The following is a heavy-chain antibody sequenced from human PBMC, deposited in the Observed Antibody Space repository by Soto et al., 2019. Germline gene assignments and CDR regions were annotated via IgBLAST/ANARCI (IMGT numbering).Heavy chain of an antibody. Sequence: EVHLVESGGGLIQPGGSLRLSCAASGFTVSSNYMSWVRQAPGKGLEWVSVIYSGGSTYYADSVKGRFTISRDNSKNTLYLQMNSLRAEDTAVYYCARDWNGDYYFDYWGQGTLVTVSS. V-gene: IGHV3-53*01. D-gene: IGHD4-17*01. CDR3: ARDWNGDYYFDY. CDR2: IYSGGST. J-gene: IGHJ4*02. CDR1: GFTVSSNY.